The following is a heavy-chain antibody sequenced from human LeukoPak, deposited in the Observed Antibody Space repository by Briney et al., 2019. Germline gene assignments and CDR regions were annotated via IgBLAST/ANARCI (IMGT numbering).Heavy chain of an antibody. V-gene: IGHV4-34*01. CDR1: GGSFSGYY. J-gene: IGHJ4*02. D-gene: IGHD3-22*01. Sequence: SETLSLTCAVYGGSFSGYYWSWIRQPPGKGLEWIGEINHSGSTNYNPSLKSRVTISVDTSKNQFSLKLSSVTAADTAVYYCARGESFYDSSGYYFDYWGQGTLVTVSS. CDR2: INHSGST. CDR3: ARGESFYDSSGYYFDY.